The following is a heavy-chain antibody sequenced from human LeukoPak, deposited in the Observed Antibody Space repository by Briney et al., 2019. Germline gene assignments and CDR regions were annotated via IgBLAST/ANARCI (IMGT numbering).Heavy chain of an antibody. CDR3: ARIQGSSSSVGDS. CDR1: GFTFSSYW. Sequence: GGSLRLSCAASGFTFSSYWMHWVRQGPGKGLVWVSRINSDGSGTSYADSVKGRFTISRDNAKNTLYLQMNSLRAEDTAVYYCARIQGSSSSVGDSWGQGTLVTVSS. V-gene: IGHV3-74*01. D-gene: IGHD6-6*01. J-gene: IGHJ4*02. CDR2: INSDGSGT.